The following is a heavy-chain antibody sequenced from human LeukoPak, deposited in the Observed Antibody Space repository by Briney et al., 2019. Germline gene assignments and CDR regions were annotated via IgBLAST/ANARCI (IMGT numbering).Heavy chain of an antibody. CDR2: ISWNSGSI. D-gene: IGHD3-9*01. Sequence: GGSLRLSCAASGFTFDDYAMHWVRQAPGKGLEWVSGISWNSGSIGYADSVKGRFTISRDNAKNSLYLQMNSLRAEDTALYYCAKDKNDILTGYNRAFDIWGQGTMVTVSS. V-gene: IGHV3-9*01. J-gene: IGHJ3*02. CDR1: GFTFDDYA. CDR3: AKDKNDILTGYNRAFDI.